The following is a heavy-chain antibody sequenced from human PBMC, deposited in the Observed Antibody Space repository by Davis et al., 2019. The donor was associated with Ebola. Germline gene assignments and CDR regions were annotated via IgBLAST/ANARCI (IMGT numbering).Heavy chain of an antibody. D-gene: IGHD2-2*01. V-gene: IGHV3-30-3*01. CDR1: GFTFSSYA. CDR3: ARDGGGYCSSTSCYLGEDFDY. Sequence: SLKISCAASGFTFSSYAMHWVRQAPGKGLEWVAVISYDGSNKYYADSVKGRFTISRDNSKNTLYLQMNSLRAEVTAVYYCARDGGGYCSSTSCYLGEDFDYWGQGTLVTVSS. CDR2: ISYDGSNK. J-gene: IGHJ4*02.